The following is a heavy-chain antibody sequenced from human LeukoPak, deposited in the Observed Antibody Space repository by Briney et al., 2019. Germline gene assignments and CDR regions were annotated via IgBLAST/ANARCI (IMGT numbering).Heavy chain of an antibody. CDR2: IIPIFGTA. J-gene: IGHJ5*02. D-gene: IGHD3-9*01. V-gene: IGHV1-69*01. Sequence: SVKVSCKASGGTFSSYAISWVRQAPGQGLEWMGGIIPIFGTANYAQKFQGRVTITADESTSTAYMELSSLRSEDTAVYYCARGGYYDILTGYYHHWGQGTLVTVSS. CDR3: ARGGYYDILTGYYHH. CDR1: GGTFSSYA.